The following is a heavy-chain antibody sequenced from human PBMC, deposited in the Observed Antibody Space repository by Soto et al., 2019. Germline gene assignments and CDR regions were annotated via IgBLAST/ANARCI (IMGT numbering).Heavy chain of an antibody. CDR3: VREGRGSFDF. D-gene: IGHD5-12*01. CDR2: IGGRGNSA. Sequence: GGSLRLSCAASGFIFTNYAMNWVRQAPGKGLEWVSVIGGRGNSAYYADSVQGRFTISRDNSKNTLSLQMSSLTADDTAIYYCVREGRGSFDFWGRGTMVTVSS. CDR1: GFIFTNYA. V-gene: IGHV3-23*01. J-gene: IGHJ3*01.